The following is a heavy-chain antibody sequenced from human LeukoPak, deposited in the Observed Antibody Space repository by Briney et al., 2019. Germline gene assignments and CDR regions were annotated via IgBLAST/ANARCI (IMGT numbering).Heavy chain of an antibody. CDR2: ISYDGSNK. CDR3: AKDYSSSSGWSLYYFDY. V-gene: IGHV3-30-3*01. D-gene: IGHD6-19*01. Sequence: GGSLRLSCAASGFTFSSYAMHWVRQAPGKGLEWVAVISYDGSNKYYADSVKGRFTISRDNSKNTLYLQMNSLRAEDTAVYYCAKDYSSSSGWSLYYFDYWGQGTLVTVSS. J-gene: IGHJ4*02. CDR1: GFTFSSYA.